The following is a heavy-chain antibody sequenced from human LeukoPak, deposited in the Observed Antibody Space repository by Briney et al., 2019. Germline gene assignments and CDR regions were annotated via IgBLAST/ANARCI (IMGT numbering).Heavy chain of an antibody. CDR3: TRDSYYYDSSGQASGFDI. CDR1: GGSISSYY. Sequence: SETLSLTCTVSGGSISSYYRSWIRQPPGKGLEWIGYIYYSGSTNYNPSLKSRVTISVDTSKNQFSLKLSSVTAADTAVYYCTRDSYYYDSSGQASGFDIWGQGTMVTVSS. V-gene: IGHV4-59*01. J-gene: IGHJ3*02. D-gene: IGHD3-22*01. CDR2: IYYSGST.